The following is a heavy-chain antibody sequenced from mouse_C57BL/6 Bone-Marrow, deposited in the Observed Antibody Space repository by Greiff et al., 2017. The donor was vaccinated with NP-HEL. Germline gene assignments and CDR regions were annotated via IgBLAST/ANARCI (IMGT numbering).Heavy chain of an antibody. Sequence: EVKVEESGGGLVQPGGSMKLSCVASGFTFSNYWMNWVRQSPAKGLEWVAQIRLKSDNYATHYAESVKGRFTISRDDSNSSDYLQMNNLGAADTGIYYCRAGWLLPYYLDYWGQGTTLTVSS. D-gene: IGHD2-3*01. J-gene: IGHJ2*01. V-gene: IGHV6-3*01. CDR2: IRLKSDNYAT. CDR1: GFTFSNYW. CDR3: RAGWLLPYYLDY.